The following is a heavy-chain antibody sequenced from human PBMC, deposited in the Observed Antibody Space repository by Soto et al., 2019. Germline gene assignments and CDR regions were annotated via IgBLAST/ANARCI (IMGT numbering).Heavy chain of an antibody. D-gene: IGHD4-17*01. Sequence: QVQLVHSGAEVKKPGASVKVSCKASGYTFTSYDINWVRQATGQGLEWMGWMNRNSGNTGYAQKVNGRVTMTRNTTIRTAYMELSSLRSEDTAVYSCARTLYGDNVDYWSQGTLVTVSS. CDR2: MNRNSGNT. CDR3: ARTLYGDNVDY. CDR1: GYTFTSYD. V-gene: IGHV1-8*01. J-gene: IGHJ4*02.